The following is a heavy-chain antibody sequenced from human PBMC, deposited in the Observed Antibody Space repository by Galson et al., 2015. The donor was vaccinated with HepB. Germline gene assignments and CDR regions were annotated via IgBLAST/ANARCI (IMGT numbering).Heavy chain of an antibody. V-gene: IGHV1-18*01. D-gene: IGHD2/OR15-2a*01. CDR3: ARGPTRGRVIYYDYYGMDV. Sequence: SVKVSCKASGYTFTTYGLSWVRQAPGQRPEWMAWINPYTGHTNYAQKLQGRLTMTTDTSTSTAYMELSSLRSDDTAVYYCARGPTRGRVIYYDYYGMDVWGQGTTVTVSS. CDR2: INPYTGHT. CDR1: GYTFTTYG. J-gene: IGHJ6*02.